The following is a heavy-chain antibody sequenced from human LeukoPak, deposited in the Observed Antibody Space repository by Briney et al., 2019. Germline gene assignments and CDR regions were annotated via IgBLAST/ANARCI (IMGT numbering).Heavy chain of an antibody. V-gene: IGHV1-2*02. D-gene: IGHD3-10*01. CDR1: GYTFTGYY. CDR2: INPNSGGT. Sequence: ASVKVSCKASGYTFTGYYMHWVRQAPGQGLEWMGWINPNSGGTNYAQKFQGRVTMTRDTSISTAYMELSRLRSDDTAVYYCAREIWFRERNIPPWFDPWGQGTLVTVSS. J-gene: IGHJ5*02. CDR3: AREIWFRERNIPPWFDP.